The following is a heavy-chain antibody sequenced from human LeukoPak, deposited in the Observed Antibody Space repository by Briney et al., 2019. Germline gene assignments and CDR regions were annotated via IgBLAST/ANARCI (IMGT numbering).Heavy chain of an antibody. CDR1: GGSISSYY. D-gene: IGHD2-2*01. J-gene: IGHJ4*02. CDR3: ARGRQIVVVPAAEYYFDY. V-gene: IGHV4-59*01. Sequence: SETLSLTCTVSGGSISSYYWSWIRQPPGKGLEWIGYIYYSGSTNYNPSLKSRVTISVDTSKNQFSLKQSSVTAADTAVYYCARGRQIVVVPAAEYYFDYWGQGTLVTVSS. CDR2: IYYSGST.